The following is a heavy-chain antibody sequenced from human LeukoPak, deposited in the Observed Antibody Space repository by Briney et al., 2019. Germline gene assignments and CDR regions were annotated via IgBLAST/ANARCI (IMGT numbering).Heavy chain of an antibody. J-gene: IGHJ4*02. Sequence: HPGGSLRPSCAASGFTFSSYAMSWVRQAPGKGLEWVSAISGSGGSTYYADSVKGRFTISRDNSKNTLYLQMNSLRAEDTAVYYCAKDIDFWSGYYADYWGQGTLVTVSS. CDR3: AKDIDFWSGYYADY. V-gene: IGHV3-23*01. CDR1: GFTFSSYA. D-gene: IGHD3-3*01. CDR2: ISGSGGST.